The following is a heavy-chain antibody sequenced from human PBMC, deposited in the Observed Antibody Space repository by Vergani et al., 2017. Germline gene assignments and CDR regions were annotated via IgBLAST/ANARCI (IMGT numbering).Heavy chain of an antibody. D-gene: IGHD3-22*01. V-gene: IGHV4-59*08. Sequence: QVQLQESDPGLVKPSETLSLTCTVSGGSISSYYWSWIRQPPGKGLEWIGYIYYSGSTNYNPSLKSRVTISVDTSKNQFSLKLSSVTAADTAVYYCARQGYYDSSGYYGLWGQGTLVTVSS. J-gene: IGHJ4*02. CDR2: IYYSGST. CDR1: GGSISSYY. CDR3: ARQGYYDSSGYYGL.